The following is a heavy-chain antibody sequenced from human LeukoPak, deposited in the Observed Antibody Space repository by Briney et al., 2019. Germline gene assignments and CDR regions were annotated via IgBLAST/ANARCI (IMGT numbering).Heavy chain of an antibody. CDR3: ARVSPGYYGSGSYSWFDP. Sequence: ASVKVSCKASGYTFTSYYIHWVRQAPGQGPEWMGIIYPSGGSTTYAQKFQGRVTMTRDTSISTAYMELSRLRSDDTAVYYCARVSPGYYGSGSYSWFDPWGQGTLVTVSS. CDR1: GYTFTSYY. CDR2: IYPSGGST. J-gene: IGHJ5*02. V-gene: IGHV1-46*01. D-gene: IGHD3-10*01.